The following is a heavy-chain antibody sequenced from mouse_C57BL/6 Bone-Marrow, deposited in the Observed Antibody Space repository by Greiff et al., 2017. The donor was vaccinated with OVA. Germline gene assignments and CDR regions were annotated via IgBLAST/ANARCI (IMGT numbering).Heavy chain of an antibody. Sequence: QVQLQQPGAELVRPGSSVKLSCKASGYTFTSYWMHWVKQRPIQGLEWIGNIDPSDSETHYNQKFKDKATLTVDKSSSTAYMQLSSLTSEDSAVYYCARRAIITTVVGYFDVWGTGTTVTVSS. D-gene: IGHD1-1*01. CDR3: ARRAIITTVVGYFDV. J-gene: IGHJ1*03. CDR1: GYTFTSYW. CDR2: IDPSDSET. V-gene: IGHV1-52*01.